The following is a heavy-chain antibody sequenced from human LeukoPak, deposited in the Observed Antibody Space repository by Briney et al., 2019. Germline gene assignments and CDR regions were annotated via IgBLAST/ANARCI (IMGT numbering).Heavy chain of an antibody. J-gene: IGHJ5*02. CDR3: ARGMDDKYKWFDP. V-gene: IGHV1-69*13. Sequence: GASVKVSCKASGGTFNSYSISWVRQAPGQGLEWMGGIIPIFGTANYAQKFQGRVTITADESTSTDYMELRSLRSEDTAVYYCARGMDDKYKWFDPWGQGTLVTVSS. D-gene: IGHD1-1*01. CDR2: IIPIFGTA. CDR1: GGTFNSYS.